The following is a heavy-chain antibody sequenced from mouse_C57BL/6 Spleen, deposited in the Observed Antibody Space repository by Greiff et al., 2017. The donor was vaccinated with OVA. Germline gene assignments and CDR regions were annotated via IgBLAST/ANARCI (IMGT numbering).Heavy chain of an antibody. CDR2: IDPSDGYT. J-gene: IGHJ1*03. CDR3: ARKSYDSCHWYFDV. V-gene: IGHV1-50*01. CDR1: GYTFTSYW. Sequence: QVQLQQPGAELVKPGASVKLSCKASGYTFTSYWMQWVKQRPGQGLEWIGEIDPSDGYTKYNQKFKGKATLTVDTSSSTAYLQLSSLTSKDSAGCYSARKSYDSCHWYFDVWGTGTTVTVSS. D-gene: IGHD2-12*01.